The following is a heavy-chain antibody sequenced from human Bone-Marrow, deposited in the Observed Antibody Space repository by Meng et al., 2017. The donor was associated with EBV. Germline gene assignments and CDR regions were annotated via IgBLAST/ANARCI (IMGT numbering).Heavy chain of an antibody. Sequence: QVQLKEWGAGLLKTSETLSLTCAVYGGSVSGYYGSWIRQPPGKGLEWIGEINHSGSTNYNPSLKSRVTISVDTSKNQFSLKLSSVTAADTAVYYCARGSGYDARYWGQGTLVTVSS. CDR3: ARGSGYDARY. D-gene: IGHD5-12*01. CDR2: INHSGST. CDR1: GGSVSGYY. J-gene: IGHJ4*02. V-gene: IGHV4-34*01.